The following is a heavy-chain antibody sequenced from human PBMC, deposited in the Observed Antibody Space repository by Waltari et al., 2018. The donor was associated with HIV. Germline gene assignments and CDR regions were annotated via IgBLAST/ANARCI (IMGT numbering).Heavy chain of an antibody. CDR2: ISGSGGSK. J-gene: IGHJ3*02. D-gene: IGHD1-26*01. CDR3: AKSITPGWDLQAFDI. V-gene: IGHV3-23*01. CDR1: GFTFSSYA. Sequence: EVQLLESGGGLVQPGGSLRLSCAASGFTFSSYAMSWVRQAPGKGLEWVSAISGSGGSKYYADSGKGRFTISRDNSKNTLYLQMNSLRAEDTAVYYCAKSITPGWDLQAFDIWGQGTMVTVSS.